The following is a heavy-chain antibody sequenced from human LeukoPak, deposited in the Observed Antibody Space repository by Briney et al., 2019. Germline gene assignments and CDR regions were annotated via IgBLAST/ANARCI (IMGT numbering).Heavy chain of an antibody. J-gene: IGHJ3*02. CDR1: GPTFNRDW. CDR3: ARLILWETSNAFDI. CDR2: IKPDESRI. D-gene: IGHD1-26*01. Sequence: GGSLRPSCTNSGPTFNRDWMGWLRQAPGKGLEWLAHIKPDESRIFYADSVKGRFALSRDNAKNSVHLQMNSLRAEDTAVYFCARLILWETSNAFDIWGQGTMVTVSS. V-gene: IGHV3-7*03.